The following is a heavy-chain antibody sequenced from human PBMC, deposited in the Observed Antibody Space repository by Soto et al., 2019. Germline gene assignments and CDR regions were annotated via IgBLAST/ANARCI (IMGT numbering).Heavy chain of an antibody. CDR3: GKVLVGATGHTDSDS. V-gene: IGHV4-39*01. CDR1: GGSIYRSGYY. D-gene: IGHD2-15*01. CDR2: IDYNGVT. J-gene: IGHJ4*02. Sequence: PSETLSLTCTVSGGSIYRSGYYWGWIRQPPGRGLEWSGNIDYNGVTYSNPSLKSRVNISRDTSKNQFSLKLTSVTAADTALYYCGKVLVGATGHTDSDSWGPGTLVTVSS.